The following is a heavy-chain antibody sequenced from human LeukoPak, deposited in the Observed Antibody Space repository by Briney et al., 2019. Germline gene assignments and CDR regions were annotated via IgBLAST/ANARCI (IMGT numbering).Heavy chain of an antibody. J-gene: IGHJ3*02. CDR2: INHSGST. CDR3: ARKFRHYYDSSGYSAFDI. Sequence: LETLSLTCAVYGGSFSGYYWSWIRQPPGKGLEWIGEINHSGSTNYNPSLKSRVTISVDTSKNQFSLKLSSVTAADTAVYYCARKFRHYYDSSGYSAFDIWGQGTMVTVSS. CDR1: GGSFSGYY. V-gene: IGHV4-34*01. D-gene: IGHD3-22*01.